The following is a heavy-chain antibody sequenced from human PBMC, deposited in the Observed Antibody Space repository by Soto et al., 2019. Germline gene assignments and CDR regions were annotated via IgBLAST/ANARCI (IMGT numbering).Heavy chain of an antibody. J-gene: IGHJ4*02. Sequence: SLRLSCAASGFTFSSYAMSWVRQAPGKGLEWVSAISGSGGSTYYADSVKGRFTISRDNSKNTLYLQMNSLRAEDTAVYYCAKRVVVGADDTAPFDYWGQGTLVTVSS. V-gene: IGHV3-23*01. CDR1: GFTFSSYA. D-gene: IGHD1-26*01. CDR3: AKRVVVGADDTAPFDY. CDR2: ISGSGGST.